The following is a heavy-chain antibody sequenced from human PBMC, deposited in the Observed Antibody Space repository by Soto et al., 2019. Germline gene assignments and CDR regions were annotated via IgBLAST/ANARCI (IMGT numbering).Heavy chain of an antibody. CDR1: GGSISSYY. V-gene: IGHV4-59*08. D-gene: IGHD3-10*01. Sequence: QVQLQESGPGLVKPSETLSLTCTVSGGSISSYYWSWIRQPPGKGLEWIGYIYYSGSTNYNPSLKSRVTISVDTSKNQFSLKLSSVTAADTAVYYCARGYMVRQYNWFDPWGQGTLVTVSS. CDR3: ARGYMVRQYNWFDP. CDR2: IYYSGST. J-gene: IGHJ5*02.